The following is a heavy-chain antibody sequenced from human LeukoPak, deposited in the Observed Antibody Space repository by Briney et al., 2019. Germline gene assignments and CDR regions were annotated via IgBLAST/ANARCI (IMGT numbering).Heavy chain of an antibody. Sequence: SETLSLTCAVYGGSFSGYYWSWIRQPPGKGLEWIGEINHSGSTNYNPSLKSRVTISVDTSKNQFSLKLSSVTAADTAVYYCARLKYSSSYWFDPWGQGTLVTVSS. CDR1: GGSFSGYY. CDR3: ARLKYSSSYWFDP. J-gene: IGHJ5*02. CDR2: INHSGST. V-gene: IGHV4-34*01. D-gene: IGHD6-6*01.